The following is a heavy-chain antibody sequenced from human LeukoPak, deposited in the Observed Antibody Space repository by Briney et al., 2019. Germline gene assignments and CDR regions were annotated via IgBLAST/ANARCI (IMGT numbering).Heavy chain of an antibody. CDR1: GGSISSYY. V-gene: IGHV4-4*07. J-gene: IGHJ4*02. CDR2: IYSTGST. CDR3: ARQIASAGTAGFDF. Sequence: SETLSLTCTVSGGSISSYYWSWIRQPAGKGLEWIGRIYSTGSTNYNPSLKSRVTMSVDTSKNQFSLRLRSVTAAGTAVYYCARQIASAGTAGFDFWGQGALVTVSP. D-gene: IGHD6-13*01.